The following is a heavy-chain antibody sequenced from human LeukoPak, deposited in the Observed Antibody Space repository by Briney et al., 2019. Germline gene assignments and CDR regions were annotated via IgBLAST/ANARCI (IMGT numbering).Heavy chain of an antibody. CDR3: ARGRRLPGTVWFDP. V-gene: IGHV4-61*08. Sequence: PSETLSLTCAVSGGSISSGGYSWSWIRQPPGKGLEWIGYIYYSGSTNYNPSLKSRVTISVDTSKNQFSLKLSSVTAADTAVYYCARGRRLPGTVWFDPWGQGTLVTVSS. CDR2: IYYSGST. CDR1: GGSISSGGYS. J-gene: IGHJ5*02. D-gene: IGHD6-13*01.